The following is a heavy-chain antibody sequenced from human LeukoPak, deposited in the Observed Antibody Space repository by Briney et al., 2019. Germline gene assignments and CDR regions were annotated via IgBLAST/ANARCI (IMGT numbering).Heavy chain of an antibody. Sequence: GGSLRLSCAASGFSFRNSWMAWVRQAPGKGLEWVALTNEDESAKYYMDSVKGRFTISRDNAKNSLFLQMNSLRDEDTAMYYCARGVNRAYDIWGHGTMVTVSS. CDR3: ARGVNRAYDI. V-gene: IGHV3-7*01. CDR1: GFSFRNSW. CDR2: TNEDESAK. J-gene: IGHJ3*02. D-gene: IGHD2-8*01.